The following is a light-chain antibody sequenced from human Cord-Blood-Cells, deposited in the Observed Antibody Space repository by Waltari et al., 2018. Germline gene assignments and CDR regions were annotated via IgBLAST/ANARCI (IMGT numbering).Light chain of an antibody. V-gene: IGLV1-44*01. J-gene: IGLJ3*02. CDR3: AAWDDSLNGRV. CDR1: SSNIGSNT. CDR2: SNN. Sequence: QSVLTQPPSASGTPGQRVTISCSGSSSNIGSNTVNWYQHLPGAAPNLLIYSNNQRPSGVPDRFSGSKSGTSASLAISGLQSEDEADYYCAAWDDSLNGRVFGGGTKLTVL.